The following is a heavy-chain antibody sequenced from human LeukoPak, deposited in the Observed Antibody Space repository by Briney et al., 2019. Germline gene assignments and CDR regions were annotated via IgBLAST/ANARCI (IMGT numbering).Heavy chain of an antibody. CDR2: FGIGDDT. D-gene: IGHD3-22*01. Sequence: GGSLRLSCAASGFTFSIYDIHWVRQPTGKGLEWVSTFGIGDDTYYPGSVKGRFTISRENAKNSLYLQMNSLRAEDTAVYYCARGDYDSSGSQDYWGQGTLVTVSS. J-gene: IGHJ4*02. CDR1: GFTFSIYD. CDR3: ARGDYDSSGSQDY. V-gene: IGHV3-13*01.